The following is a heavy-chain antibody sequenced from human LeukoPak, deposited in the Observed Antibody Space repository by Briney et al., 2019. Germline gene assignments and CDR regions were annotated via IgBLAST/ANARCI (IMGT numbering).Heavy chain of an antibody. D-gene: IGHD2-2*01. V-gene: IGHV4-34*01. CDR3: AGRGLGYCSSTSCPYYYMDV. J-gene: IGHJ6*03. Sequence: SETLSLTCAVYGGSFSGYYWSWIRQPPGKGLEWIGEINHSGSTNYNPSLKSRVTISADMSKNQCSLKLSSVTAADTAVYYCAGRGLGYCSSTSCPYYYMDVWGKGTTVTVSS. CDR2: INHSGST. CDR1: GGSFSGYY.